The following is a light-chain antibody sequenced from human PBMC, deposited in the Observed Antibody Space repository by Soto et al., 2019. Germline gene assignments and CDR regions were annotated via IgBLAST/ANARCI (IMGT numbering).Light chain of an antibody. CDR2: DAS. CDR1: QSLSSSQ. Sequence: EIVLTQSPGTLSLSPGERATLSCRASQSLSSSQLAWYQQKPGQAPRLLIHDASSRATGISDRFTGSGSGTDFTLTITTLEPEDFVVYYCQQYGSSPRTFGLGTKV. CDR3: QQYGSSPRT. J-gene: IGKJ1*01. V-gene: IGKV3-20*01.